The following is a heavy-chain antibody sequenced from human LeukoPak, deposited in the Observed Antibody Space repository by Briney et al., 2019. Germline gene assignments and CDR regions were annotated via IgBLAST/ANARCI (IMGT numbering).Heavy chain of an antibody. CDR2: ISGSGAST. D-gene: IGHD6-13*01. CDR3: AKDAVNSSWRRRPDY. Sequence: PGGSLRLSCAASGFTFSSYAMSWVRQAPGKGLEWVSAISGSGASTYYADSVKGRFTISRDNSKNTLYLQMNSPRAEDTAVYYCAKDAVNSSWRRRPDYWGQGTQVTVSS. V-gene: IGHV3-23*01. CDR1: GFTFSSYA. J-gene: IGHJ4*02.